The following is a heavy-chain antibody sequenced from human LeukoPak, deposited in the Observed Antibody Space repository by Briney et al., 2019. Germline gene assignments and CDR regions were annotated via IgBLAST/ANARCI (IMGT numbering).Heavy chain of an antibody. CDR2: IYYSGST. D-gene: IGHD2-2*01. Sequence: SETLSLTCTISGGSISSSSYYWGWIRQPPGKGLEWIGSIYYSGSTYYNPSLKSRVTISVDTSKNQFSLKLSSVTAADTAVYYRARDRPQGFVVVPAAPNEAFDIWGQGTMVTVSS. CDR3: ARDRPQGFVVVPAAPNEAFDI. J-gene: IGHJ3*02. V-gene: IGHV4-39*01. CDR1: GGSISSSSYY.